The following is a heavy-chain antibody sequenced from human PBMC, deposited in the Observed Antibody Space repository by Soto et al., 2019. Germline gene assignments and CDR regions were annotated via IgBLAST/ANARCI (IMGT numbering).Heavy chain of an antibody. V-gene: IGHV1-46*01. CDR3: ARTAYYDILTGSQLPLRFDP. CDR1: GYTFTSYY. J-gene: IGHJ5*02. Sequence: ASVKVSCKASGYTFTSYYMNWVRQAPGQGLEWLGIINPSGGYTTYAQRFLGRVTMTSDTSASTAYMELSSLRSEDTAVYYCARTAYYDILTGSQLPLRFDPWGQGTLVTVSS. CDR2: INPSGGYT. D-gene: IGHD3-9*01.